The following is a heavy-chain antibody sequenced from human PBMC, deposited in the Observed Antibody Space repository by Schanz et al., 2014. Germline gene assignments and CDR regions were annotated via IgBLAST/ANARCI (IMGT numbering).Heavy chain of an antibody. CDR2: IKKDGSEK. CDR3: AKDAENTAMITDYFDY. V-gene: IGHV3-7*03. J-gene: IGHJ4*02. D-gene: IGHD5-18*01. CDR1: GFTFSSYG. Sequence: VQLVESGGGVVQPGRSLRLSCAASGFTFSSYGMHWVRQAPGKGLEWVANIKKDGSEKYYVDSVKGRFTISRDNAKNSLFLQMNSLRPEDTAVYYCAKDAENTAMITDYFDYWGQGTLGTVSS.